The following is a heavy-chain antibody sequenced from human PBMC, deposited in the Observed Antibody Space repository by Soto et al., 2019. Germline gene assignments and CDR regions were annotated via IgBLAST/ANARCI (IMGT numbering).Heavy chain of an antibody. Sequence: LSLTCTVSGASINSYYWSWIRQPPGKGLEWIGFISYSGSTNRNPSLKSRVTISVDTSKNQFSLELRSVTAEDTAIYYCARDAVAGYNPPYGTDVWGQGTTVTVSS. V-gene: IGHV4-59*01. J-gene: IGHJ6*02. CDR2: ISYSGST. D-gene: IGHD6-19*01. CDR1: GASINSYY. CDR3: ARDAVAGYNPPYGTDV.